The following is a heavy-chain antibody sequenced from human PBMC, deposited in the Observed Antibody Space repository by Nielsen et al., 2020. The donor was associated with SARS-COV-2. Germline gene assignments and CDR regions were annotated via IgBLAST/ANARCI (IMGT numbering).Heavy chain of an antibody. V-gene: IGHV3-9*01. CDR1: GFTFDDYG. J-gene: IGHJ4*02. CDR3: AKANDYTSGSYYDY. CDR2: ISWNSGSL. Sequence: SLKISCATSGFTFDDYGMHWVRQVPGKGLEWVSGISWNSGSLVTISRDNSKNSLYLQMNSLRAEDTALYYCAKANDYTSGSYYDYWGQGTLVTVSS. D-gene: IGHD3-10*01.